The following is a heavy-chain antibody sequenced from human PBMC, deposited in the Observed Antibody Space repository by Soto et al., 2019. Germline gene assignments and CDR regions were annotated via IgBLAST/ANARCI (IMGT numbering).Heavy chain of an antibody. CDR1: GGSVSSGSYY. Sequence: QVQLQESGPGLVKPSETLSLTCTVSGGSVSSGSYYWSWIRQPPGKGLEWIGYIYYSGSTNYNPSLKSRVTISVDTSKNQFFLKLSSVTAADTAVYYCARVVPTIAAAAPGWFDPWGQGTLVTVSS. D-gene: IGHD6-13*01. CDR2: IYYSGST. J-gene: IGHJ5*02. CDR3: ARVVPTIAAAAPGWFDP. V-gene: IGHV4-61*01.